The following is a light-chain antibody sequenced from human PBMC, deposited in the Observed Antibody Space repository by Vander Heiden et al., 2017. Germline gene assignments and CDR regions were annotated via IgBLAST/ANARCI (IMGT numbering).Light chain of an antibody. CDR3: QQYYSTPWT. J-gene: IGKJ1*01. Sequence: DTVMPPSPDSLAVSLGGRATITCRSSQSLFFRSDDKNYLAWFQQKVGQPPKQLIYGASFREPGVPDRFIGSGSGTDFTLTISSLQPEDVAVYYCQQYYSTPWTFGQGTKVEVK. CDR2: GAS. V-gene: IGKV4-1*01. CDR1: QSLFFRSDDKNY.